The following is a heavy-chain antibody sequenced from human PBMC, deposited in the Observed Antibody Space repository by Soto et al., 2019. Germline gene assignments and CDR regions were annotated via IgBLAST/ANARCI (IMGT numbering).Heavy chain of an antibody. V-gene: IGHV3-33*01. CDR1: GFTFSSYG. Sequence: QVQLVESGGGVVQPGRSLRLSCAASGFTFSSYGMHWVRQAPGKGLGWVAVIWYDGSNKYYADSVKGRFTISRDNFNNTLYLQMNSLRAEDTAVYYCARLRGYSYGLIDYWGQGTLVTVSS. J-gene: IGHJ4*02. CDR2: IWYDGSNK. CDR3: ARLRGYSYGLIDY. D-gene: IGHD5-18*01.